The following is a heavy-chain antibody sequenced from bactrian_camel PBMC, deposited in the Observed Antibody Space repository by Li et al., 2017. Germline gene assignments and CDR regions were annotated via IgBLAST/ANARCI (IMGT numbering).Heavy chain of an antibody. CDR1: RYTYKRNC. Sequence: HVQLVESGGGSVQAGGSLTLSCAAGRYTYKRNCMAWFRQAPGKERERVALIDSDGRIQYADSVQGRFTISQDMAEKVLYLQIGDLKPEDTSMYYCAAGDRYRGNACSTEAQQYRYWGQGTQVTVS. CDR3: AAGDRYRGNACSTEAQQYRY. CDR2: IDSDGRI. D-gene: IGHD7*01. J-gene: IGHJ4*01. V-gene: IGHV3S6*01.